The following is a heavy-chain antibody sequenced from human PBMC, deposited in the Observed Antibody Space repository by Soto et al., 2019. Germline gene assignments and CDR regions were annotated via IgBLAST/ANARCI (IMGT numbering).Heavy chain of an antibody. D-gene: IGHD3-10*01. CDR2: INHSGST. CDR3: ARGNQYYYGSGSYYNNWFDP. J-gene: IGHJ5*02. Sequence: KTSETLSLTCAVYGGSFSGYYWSWIRQPPGKGLEWIGEINHSGSTNYNPPLKSRVTISVDTSKNQFSLKLSSVTAADTAVYYCARGNQYYYGSGSYYNNWFDPWGQGTLVTVSS. V-gene: IGHV4-34*01. CDR1: GGSFSGYY.